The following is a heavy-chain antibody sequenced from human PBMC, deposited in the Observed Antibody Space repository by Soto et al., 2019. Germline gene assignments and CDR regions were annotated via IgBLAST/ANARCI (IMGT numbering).Heavy chain of an antibody. V-gene: IGHV3-74*01. CDR3: ARKGAVAGFGY. CDR2: INSDGSST. D-gene: IGHD6-19*01. J-gene: IGHJ4*02. Sequence: EVQLVESGGGLVQPGGSLRLSCAASGFTFSSYWLHWVRQAPGKGLVWLSRINSDGSSTNYADSVKGRFTISRDNAKSTLYLQWNSVRAEDTAVYYCARKGAVAGFGYWGQGTLVTVSS. CDR1: GFTFSSYW.